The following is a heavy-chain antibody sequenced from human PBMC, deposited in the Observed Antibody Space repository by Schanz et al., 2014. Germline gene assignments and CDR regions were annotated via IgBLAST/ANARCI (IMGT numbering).Heavy chain of an antibody. CDR3: AKDDTQVNGMDV. CDR1: GFTFSGYG. J-gene: IGHJ6*02. Sequence: QVQLVESGGGVVQPGRSLRLSCAASGFTFSGYGMHWVRQAPGKGLEWVAIISYDGRHKNYADSVKGRFTITSDNSKNTLQLKKNSLRVEDTAVYYCAKDDTQVNGMDVWGQGTTVTVSS. V-gene: IGHV3-30*18. CDR2: ISYDGRHK.